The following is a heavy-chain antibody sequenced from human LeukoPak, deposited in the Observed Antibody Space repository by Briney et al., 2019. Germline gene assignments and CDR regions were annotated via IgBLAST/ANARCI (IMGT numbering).Heavy chain of an antibody. V-gene: IGHV4-61*02. J-gene: IGHJ5*02. CDR3: ARGVSQVRGMWFDP. D-gene: IGHD3-10*01. CDR1: GDSISSGNFY. CDR2: VHSSGGT. Sequence: SVTLSLTCTVSGDSISSGNFYWSWIRQPAGKGLEWIGRVHSSGGTDYNPSLKSRVTISRDTSKNEFPLKLSSVTAADTAVYYCARGVSQVRGMWFDPWGQGTLVTVSS.